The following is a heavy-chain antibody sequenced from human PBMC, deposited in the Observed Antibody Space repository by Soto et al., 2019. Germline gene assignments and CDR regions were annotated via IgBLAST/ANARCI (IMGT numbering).Heavy chain of an antibody. D-gene: IGHD6-13*01. CDR2: ISYDGSNK. Sequence: GGSLRLSCAASGFTFSSNAMHWVRQAPGKGLEWVAVISYDGSNKYYADSVKGRFIISRDNSKNTLYLQMNSLRAEDTAVYYCARVSTSIAAAGRIDYWGQGTLVTVSS. CDR1: GFTFSSNA. V-gene: IGHV3-30-3*01. CDR3: ARVSTSIAAAGRIDY. J-gene: IGHJ4*02.